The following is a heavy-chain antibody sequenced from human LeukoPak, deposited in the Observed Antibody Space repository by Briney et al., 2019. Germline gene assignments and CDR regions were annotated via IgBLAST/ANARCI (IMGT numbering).Heavy chain of an antibody. J-gene: IGHJ4*02. CDR2: IYYSGST. CDR3: ARGFMASGAFDY. Sequence: PSQTLSLTCTASGGSISSGGYYWSWIRQHPGKGLEWIGYIYYSGSTYSNPSLKSRVTISVDTSKNQFSLKLSSVTAADTAVYYCARGFMASGAFDYWGQGTLVTVSS. D-gene: IGHD3-16*01. CDR1: GGSISSGGYY. V-gene: IGHV4-30-4*08.